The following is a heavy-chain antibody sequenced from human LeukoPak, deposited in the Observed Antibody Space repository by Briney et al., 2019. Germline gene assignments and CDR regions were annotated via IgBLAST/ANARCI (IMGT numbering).Heavy chain of an antibody. CDR2: ISPSDSNA. V-gene: IGHV5-51*01. J-gene: IGHJ4*02. D-gene: IGHD3-22*01. Sequence: GESLKISCEASGYSFTNYWISWVRQMPGRGLEWMGIISPSDSNAKYSPSFQGQVTFSADNSIATPYLQWSSLKASDTAMYYCARLPRSGNSCYHFDFWGQGTLVTVSS. CDR3: ARLPRSGNSCYHFDF. CDR1: GYSFTNYW.